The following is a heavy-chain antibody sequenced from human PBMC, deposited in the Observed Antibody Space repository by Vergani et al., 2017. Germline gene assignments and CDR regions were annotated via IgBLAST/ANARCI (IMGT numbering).Heavy chain of an antibody. CDR1: GFTFDDYA. D-gene: IGHD5-18*01. V-gene: IGHV3-9*01. J-gene: IGHJ4*02. CDR3: AKTVDTAMVFDY. CDR2: ISWNSGSI. Sequence: EVQLVESGGGLVQPGRSLRLSCAASGFTFDDYAMHWVRQAPGKGLEWVSGISWNSGSIGYADSVKGRFTISRDNAKNSLYLQMNSLRAEDTAVYYCAKTVDTAMVFDYWGQGTLVTVSS.